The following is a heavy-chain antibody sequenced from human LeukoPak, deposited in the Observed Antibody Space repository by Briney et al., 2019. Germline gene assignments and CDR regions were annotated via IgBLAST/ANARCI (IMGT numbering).Heavy chain of an antibody. CDR2: IYTSGST. CDR3: ARDCGGSCKPLYYGMDV. J-gene: IGHJ6*02. Sequence: SETLSLTCTVSGGSISSYYWSWIRQPAGKGLEWIGRIYTSGSTNYNPSLKSRVTISVDTSKNQFSLKLSSVTAADTAVYYCARDCGGSCKPLYYGMDVWGQGTTVTVSS. D-gene: IGHD2-15*01. CDR1: GGSISSYY. V-gene: IGHV4-4*07.